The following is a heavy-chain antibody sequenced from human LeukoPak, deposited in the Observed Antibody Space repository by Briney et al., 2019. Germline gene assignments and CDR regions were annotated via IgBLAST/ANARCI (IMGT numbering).Heavy chain of an antibody. J-gene: IGHJ5*02. CDR1: GFTFSGYA. CDR2: ISYDGSNK. CDR3: ARDRVTNNWFDP. D-gene: IGHD2-21*02. Sequence: GGSLRLSCAASGFTFSGYAMHWVRQAPGKGLEWVAVISYDGSNKYYADSVKGRFTISRDSSKNTLYLQMNSLRAEDTAVYYCARDRVTNNWFDPWGQGTLVTVSS. V-gene: IGHV3-30-3*01.